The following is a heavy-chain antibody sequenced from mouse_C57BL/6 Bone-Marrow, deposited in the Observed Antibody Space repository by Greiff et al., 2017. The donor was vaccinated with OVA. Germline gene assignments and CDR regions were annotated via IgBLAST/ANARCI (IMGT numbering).Heavy chain of an antibody. CDR2: ISSGGSYT. V-gene: IGHV5-6*01. J-gene: IGHJ1*03. CDR3: ARDYYGSSWYFDV. Sequence: EVMLVESGGDLVKPGGSLKLSCAASGFTFSSYGMSWVRQTPDKRLEWVATISSGGSYTYYPDSVNGRFTISRDNAKNTLYLQMSSLKSEDTAMYYCARDYYGSSWYFDVWGTGTTVTVSS. CDR1: GFTFSSYG. D-gene: IGHD1-1*01.